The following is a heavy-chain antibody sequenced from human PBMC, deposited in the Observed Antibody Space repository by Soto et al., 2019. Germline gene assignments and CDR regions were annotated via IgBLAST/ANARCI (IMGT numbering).Heavy chain of an antibody. D-gene: IGHD2-21*02. CDR3: ARDKERTGVTSCYYYYGMDL. J-gene: IGHJ6*02. CDR2: IIPIFGTA. Sequence: APGQGLEWMGGIIPIFGTANYAQKFQGRVTITADESTSTAYMELSSLRSEDTAVYYCARDKERTGVTSCYYYYGMDLWGQGTTVTVSS. V-gene: IGHV1-69*01.